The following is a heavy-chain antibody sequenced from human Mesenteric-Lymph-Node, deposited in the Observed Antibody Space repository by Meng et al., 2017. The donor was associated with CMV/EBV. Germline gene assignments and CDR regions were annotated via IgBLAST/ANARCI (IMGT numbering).Heavy chain of an antibody. J-gene: IGHJ5*02. CDR3: ARDSSPYCSSTSCPAGNWFDP. CDR2: INPNSGGT. V-gene: IGHV1-2*02. D-gene: IGHD2-2*01. Sequence: ASVKVSCKASGYTFTDYYMHWVRQAPGQGLEWMGWINPNSGGTNYAQKFQGRVTMTRDTSISTAYMELSRLRSDDTAVYYCARDSSPYCSSTSCPAGNWFDPWGQGTLVTVSS. CDR1: GYTFTDYY.